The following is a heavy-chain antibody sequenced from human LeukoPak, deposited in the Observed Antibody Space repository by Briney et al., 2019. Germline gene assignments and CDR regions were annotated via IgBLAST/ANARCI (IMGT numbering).Heavy chain of an antibody. CDR3: TTQTTIRTHYGMDV. V-gene: IGHV4-59*01. D-gene: IGHD3-9*01. J-gene: IGHJ6*02. CDR2: IYYSGST. CDR1: GGSISSYY. Sequence: SETLSLTCTVSGGSISSYYWSWIRQPPGKGLEWIGYIYYSGSTNYNPSLKSRVTISVDTSKNQFSLKLSSVTAADTAVYYCTTQTTIRTHYGMDVWGQGTTVTVSS.